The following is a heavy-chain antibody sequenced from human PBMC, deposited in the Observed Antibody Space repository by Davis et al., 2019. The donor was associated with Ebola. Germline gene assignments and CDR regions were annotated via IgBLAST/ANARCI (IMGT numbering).Heavy chain of an antibody. D-gene: IGHD3-22*01. Sequence: GGSLRLSCAASGFTFSSYWMSWVRQAPGKGLEWVANIKQDGSEKYYVDSVKGRFTISRDNAKNSLYLQMNSLRAEDTAVYYCARDLDYYDSSGYSHYFDYWGQGTLVTVSS. CDR3: ARDLDYYDSSGYSHYFDY. J-gene: IGHJ4*02. CDR2: IKQDGSEK. V-gene: IGHV3-7*01. CDR1: GFTFSSYW.